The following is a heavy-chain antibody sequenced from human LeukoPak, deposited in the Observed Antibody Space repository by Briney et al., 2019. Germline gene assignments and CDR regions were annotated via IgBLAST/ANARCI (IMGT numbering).Heavy chain of an antibody. CDR2: ISSSGSTI. CDR3: ARVVLAVAATGEYYFDY. CDR1: GFTFSDYY. D-gene: IGHD6-19*01. V-gene: IGHV3-11*01. Sequence: PGGSLRLSCAASGFTFSDYYMSWIRQAPGKGLEWVSYISSSGSTIYYADSVEGRFTISRDNAKNSLYLQMNSLRAEDTAVYYCARVVLAVAATGEYYFDYWGQGTLVTVSS. J-gene: IGHJ4*02.